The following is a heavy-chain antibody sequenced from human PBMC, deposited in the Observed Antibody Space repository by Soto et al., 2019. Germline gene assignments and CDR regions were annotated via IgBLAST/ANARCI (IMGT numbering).Heavy chain of an antibody. V-gene: IGHV3-23*01. CDR2: ISGSGGST. J-gene: IGHJ6*03. CDR1: GFTFSSYA. D-gene: IGHD6-25*01. Sequence: GGSLRLSCAASGFTFSSYAMSWVRQAPGKGLEWVSAISGSGGSTYYADSVKGRFTISRDNSKNTLYLQMNSLRAEDTAVYYCAAHPNSGWTYYYYYYMDVWGKRTTVTVSS. CDR3: AAHPNSGWTYYYYYYMDV.